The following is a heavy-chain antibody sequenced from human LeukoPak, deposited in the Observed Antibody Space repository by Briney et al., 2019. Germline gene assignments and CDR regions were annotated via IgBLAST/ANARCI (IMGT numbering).Heavy chain of an antibody. CDR3: ARDSFGMDV. CDR1: GFIFGDYA. Sequence: GGSLRLSCAASGFIFGDYAMHWVRQAPGKGLEWVSFISYDGNNKYYADSMEGRFTISRDNSKNTLSVQMSSLRPEDTAVYYCARDSFGMDVWGQGTTVIVSS. CDR2: ISYDGNNK. J-gene: IGHJ6*02. V-gene: IGHV3-30-3*01.